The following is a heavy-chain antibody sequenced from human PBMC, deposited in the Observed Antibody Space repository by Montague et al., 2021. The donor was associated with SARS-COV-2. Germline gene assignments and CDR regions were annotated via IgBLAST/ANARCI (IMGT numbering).Heavy chain of an antibody. J-gene: IGHJ6*02. CDR1: GASIDSDY. Sequence: SETLSLTCTVSGASIDSDYWNWIRQPPGKGLEWIGYISYSGNTNYNPSLKSRVTISEDTSKNQFSLRLSSVTAADTAVYYCARAGFSGHYAYRSYSNGLDVWGQGTTVTVSS. V-gene: IGHV4-59*01. CDR3: ARAGFSGHYAYRSYSNGLDV. CDR2: ISYSGNT. D-gene: IGHD3-22*01.